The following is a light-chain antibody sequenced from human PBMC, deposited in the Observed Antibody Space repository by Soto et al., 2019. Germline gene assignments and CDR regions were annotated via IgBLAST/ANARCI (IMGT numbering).Light chain of an antibody. CDR1: RSLSSGS. V-gene: IGKV3-20*01. J-gene: IGKJ2*02. CDR2: GAS. CDR3: QQYGSSPRT. Sequence: EIVLTQSAGTLSLSPGERATLSCRASRSLSSGSLAWYQQKPGQAPRLLIYGASSRAPGIPDRFCGSGSGTDFTLTLSRLEPEDFAVYYCQQYGSSPRTFGQGTKLEIK.